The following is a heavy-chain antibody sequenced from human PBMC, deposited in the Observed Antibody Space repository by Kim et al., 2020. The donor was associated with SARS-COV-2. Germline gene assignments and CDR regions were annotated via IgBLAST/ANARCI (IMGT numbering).Heavy chain of an antibody. Sequence: GGSLRLSCAASGFTFSSYSMNWVRQAPGKGLEWVSSISSSSSYIYYADSVKGRFTISRDNAKNSLYLQMNSLRAEDTAVYYCAGEGRITILGVVIPKDYYMDVWGKGTTVTVSS. V-gene: IGHV3-21*01. CDR3: AGEGRITILGVVIPKDYYMDV. CDR2: ISSSSSYI. CDR1: GFTFSSYS. J-gene: IGHJ6*03. D-gene: IGHD3-3*01.